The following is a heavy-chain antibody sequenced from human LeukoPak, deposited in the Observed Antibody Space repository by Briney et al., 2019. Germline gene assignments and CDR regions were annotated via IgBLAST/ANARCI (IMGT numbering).Heavy chain of an antibody. CDR1: GGSISSSSYY. CDR2: IYTSGST. Sequence: PSETLSLTCTVSGGSISSSSYYWGWIRQPPGKGLEWIGRIYTSGSTNYNPSLKSRVTMSVDTSKNQFSLKLSSVTAADTAVYYCARDGRFSNYDNYYMDVWGKGTTVTVSS. D-gene: IGHD4-11*01. J-gene: IGHJ6*03. CDR3: ARDGRFSNYDNYYMDV. V-gene: IGHV4-61*02.